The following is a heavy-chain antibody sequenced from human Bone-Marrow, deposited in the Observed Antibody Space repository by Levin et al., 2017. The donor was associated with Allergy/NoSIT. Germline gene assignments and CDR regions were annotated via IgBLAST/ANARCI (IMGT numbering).Heavy chain of an antibody. Sequence: GGSLRLSCAASGFTFSSYGMHWVRQAPGKGLEWVAVISYDGSNKYYADSVKGRFTISRDNSKNTLYLQMNSLRAEDTAVYYCAKDRPAYSSVSLAFDIWGQGTMVTVSS. CDR1: GFTFSSYG. CDR2: ISYDGSNK. J-gene: IGHJ3*02. D-gene: IGHD6-25*01. V-gene: IGHV3-30*18. CDR3: AKDRPAYSSVSLAFDI.